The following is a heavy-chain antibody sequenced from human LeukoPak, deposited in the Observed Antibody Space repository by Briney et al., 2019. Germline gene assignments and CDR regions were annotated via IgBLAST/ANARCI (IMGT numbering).Heavy chain of an antibody. D-gene: IGHD3-3*01. CDR1: GFTFNTYT. CDR2: ISGSSGII. J-gene: IGHJ4*02. Sequence: GGSLRLSCAASGFTFNTYTMNWVRQAPGKGLEWVSYISGSSGIIDYADSVRGRFTISRDNAKNSLYLQMNSLRAEDTAVYYCAKERLRFLEWLFQVDYWGQGTLVTVSS. CDR3: AKERLRFLEWLFQVDY. V-gene: IGHV3-48*01.